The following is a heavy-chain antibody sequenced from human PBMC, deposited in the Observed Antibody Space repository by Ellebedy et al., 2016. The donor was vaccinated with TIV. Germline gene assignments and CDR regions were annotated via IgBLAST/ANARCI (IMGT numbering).Heavy chain of an antibody. CDR3: TREGSSWYGSTWFDP. CDR1: GYTFTSYD. V-gene: IGHV1-8*03. CDR2: MNPNSGNT. D-gene: IGHD6-13*01. J-gene: IGHJ5*02. Sequence: AASVKVSCKASGYTFTSYDINWVRQATGQGLEWMGWMNPNSGNTGYAQKFQGRVTITRNTSISTAYMELSSLGSEDTAMYYCTREGSSWYGSTWFDPWGQGTLVTVSS.